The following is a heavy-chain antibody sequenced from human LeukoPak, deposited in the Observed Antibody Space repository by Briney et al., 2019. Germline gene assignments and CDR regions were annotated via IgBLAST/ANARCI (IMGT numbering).Heavy chain of an antibody. V-gene: IGHV3-21*01. J-gene: IGHJ4*02. D-gene: IGHD2-21*01. CDR1: GFTFSSNW. Sequence: PGGSLRLSCAASGFTFSSNWMTWVRQAPGKGLEWVSSISSSSSYIYYADSVKGRFTISRDNAKNSLYLQMNSLRAEDTAVYYCARSLDSDYWGQGTLVTVSS. CDR3: ARSLDSDY. CDR2: ISSSSSYI.